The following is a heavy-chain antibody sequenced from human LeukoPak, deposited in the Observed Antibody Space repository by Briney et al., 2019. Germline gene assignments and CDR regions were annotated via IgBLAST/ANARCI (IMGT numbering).Heavy chain of an antibody. D-gene: IGHD3-22*01. Sequence: GGSLRLSCADSQFTFNGSWMNWVRQAPGKGLEWLSYITSSSSTIYYADSVKGRFTISRDNAKNSLFLQMNNLRAEDTAVYYCARLDYDSSNYGYYYYFLDVWGKGTTVTVSS. CDR2: ITSSSSTI. V-gene: IGHV3-48*01. CDR1: QFTFNGSW. J-gene: IGHJ6*03. CDR3: ARLDYDSSNYGYYYYFLDV.